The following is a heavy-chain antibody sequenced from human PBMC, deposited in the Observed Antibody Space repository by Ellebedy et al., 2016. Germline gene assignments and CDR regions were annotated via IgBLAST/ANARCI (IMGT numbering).Heavy chain of an antibody. CDR3: ARDAAAGRGYYFDY. V-gene: IGHV3-11*06. Sequence: GGSLRLXCAASGFTFSDYYMSWIRQAPGKGLEWVSSISSSSSYIYYADSVKGRFTISRDNAKNSLYLQMNSLRAEDTAVYYCARDAAAGRGYYFDYWGQGTLVTVSS. CDR2: ISSSSSYI. J-gene: IGHJ4*02. CDR1: GFTFSDYY. D-gene: IGHD6-13*01.